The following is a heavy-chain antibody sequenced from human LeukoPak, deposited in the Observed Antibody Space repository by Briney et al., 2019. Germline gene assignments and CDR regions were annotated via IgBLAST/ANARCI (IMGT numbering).Heavy chain of an antibody. Sequence: GESLKISCKSSGYNFPNYWIGWARQMPGKGLEWMGIMYPGDSDTRYSPSFQGQVTISADKSISTAYLQWSSLKASDTAMYYCASVDSSGWNLDYWGQGTLVTVSS. CDR2: MYPGDSDT. J-gene: IGHJ4*02. V-gene: IGHV5-51*01. D-gene: IGHD6-19*01. CDR3: ASVDSSGWNLDY. CDR1: GYNFPNYW.